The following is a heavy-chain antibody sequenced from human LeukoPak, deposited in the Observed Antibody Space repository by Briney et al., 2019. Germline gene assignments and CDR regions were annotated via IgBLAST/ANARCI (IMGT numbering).Heavy chain of an antibody. CDR3: ARRRDYYDSSGYYVWFDP. Sequence: SETLSLTCTVSGGSISSSSYYWGWIRQPPGKGLEWIGSIYYSGSTYYNPSLKSRVTISVDTSKNQFSLKLSSVTAADTAVYYCARRRDYYDSSGYYVWFDPWGQGTLVTVSS. D-gene: IGHD3-22*01. CDR1: GGSISSSSYY. J-gene: IGHJ5*02. CDR2: IYYSGST. V-gene: IGHV4-39*07.